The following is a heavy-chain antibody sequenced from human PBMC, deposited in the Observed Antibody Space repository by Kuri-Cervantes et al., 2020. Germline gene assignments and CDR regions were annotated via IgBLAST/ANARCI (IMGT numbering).Heavy chain of an antibody. CDR2: ISYDGSNK. D-gene: IGHD6-19*01. CDR3: TRGYSSGWYFDL. Sequence: LSLTCAASGFTFSSYGMHWVRQAPGKGLEWVAVISYDGSNKYYADSVKGRFTISRDNSKNTLYLQMNSLRAEDTAVYYCTRGYSSGWYFDLWGRGTLVTVSS. V-gene: IGHV3-30*03. J-gene: IGHJ2*01. CDR1: GFTFSSYG.